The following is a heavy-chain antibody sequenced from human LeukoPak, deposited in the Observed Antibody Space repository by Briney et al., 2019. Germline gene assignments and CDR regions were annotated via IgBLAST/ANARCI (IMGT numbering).Heavy chain of an antibody. V-gene: IGHV3-23*01. J-gene: IGHJ4*02. CDR1: GFTFNSYS. CDR2: IRGSGGGT. Sequence: GGSLRLSCAASGFTFNSYSMSWVRQPPGKGLEWVSAIRGSGGGTYYADSVKGRFTISRDNSKNTLYLQVNSLRDEDTALYYCAKAGIGVVGYFDYWGQGTLVTVSS. D-gene: IGHD6-19*01. CDR3: AKAGIGVVGYFDY.